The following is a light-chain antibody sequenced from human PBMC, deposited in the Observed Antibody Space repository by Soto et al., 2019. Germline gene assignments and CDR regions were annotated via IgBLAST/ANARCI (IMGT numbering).Light chain of an antibody. Sequence: DIQLTQSPSFLFASVGARVTITCRASQGISSYLAWYQQKPGKAPKLLIYAPSTLQSGVPSRFSGSRSGTEFTLTISSLQPEDFAIYYCQRFNTYPFTFGPGTKVDIK. CDR2: APS. J-gene: IGKJ3*01. V-gene: IGKV1-9*01. CDR1: QGISSY. CDR3: QRFNTYPFT.